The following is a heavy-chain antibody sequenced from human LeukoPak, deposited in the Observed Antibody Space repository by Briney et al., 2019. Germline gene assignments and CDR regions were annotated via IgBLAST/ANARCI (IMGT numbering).Heavy chain of an antibody. CDR1: GFTVSSNY. CDR3: TSGFSPTPFDY. CDR2: IYSGGST. J-gene: IGHJ4*02. V-gene: IGHV3-53*01. Sequence: GGSLRHSCAASGFTVSSNYMSWVRQAPGKGLEWVSVIYSGGSTYYADSVKGRFTISRDNSKNTLYLQMNSLRAEDTAVYYCTSGFSPTPFDYWGQGTLVTVSS. D-gene: IGHD2-15*01.